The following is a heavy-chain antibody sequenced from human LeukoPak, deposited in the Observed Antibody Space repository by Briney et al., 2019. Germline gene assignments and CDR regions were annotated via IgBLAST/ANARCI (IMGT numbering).Heavy chain of an antibody. CDR2: ISSGSSAI. CDR3: AKVTGVRGVIFFDY. V-gene: IGHV3-21*04. CDR1: GFTFTTYS. D-gene: IGHD3-10*01. Sequence: GGSLRLSCEASGFTFTTYSMTWVRQAPGKGLEWVSIISSGSSAIFSADALKGRFTISRDDAKNLLYLDMNSLRAEDTALYYCAKVTGVRGVIFFDYWGQGTLVTVSS. J-gene: IGHJ4*02.